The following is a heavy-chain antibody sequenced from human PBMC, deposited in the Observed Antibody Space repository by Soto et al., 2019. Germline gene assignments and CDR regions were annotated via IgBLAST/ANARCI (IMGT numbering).Heavy chain of an antibody. CDR1: GYTFTSYW. V-gene: IGHV5-51*01. Sequence: PGESLKISCQGSGYTFTSYWIGWVRQMPGKGLEWVAIIYPADSNTRYSPSFRGQVTISADKSISIAYLQWSSLKASDTAIYYCARPFGMDVWGQGTLVTVSS. D-gene: IGHD1-20*01. J-gene: IGHJ4*02. CDR3: ARPFGMDV. CDR2: IYPADSNT.